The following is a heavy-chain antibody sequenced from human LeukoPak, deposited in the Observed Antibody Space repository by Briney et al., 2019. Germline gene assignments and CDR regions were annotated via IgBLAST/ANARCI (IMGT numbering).Heavy chain of an antibody. V-gene: IGHV2-5*02. CDR2: IYWDDDK. CDR3: PLSSRAYYYDSSGYDFDY. CDR1: GFALSSSGVG. D-gene: IGHD3-22*01. J-gene: IGHJ4*02. Sequence: SGPTLVKPTQTLALTFTFSGFALSSSGVGVGWIRERPGKALEWRALIYWDDDKRYSPCLKSRVTITKETSKKQVVRTMTNTEPLDTATYCCPLSSRAYYYDSSGYDFDYWGQGTLVTVSS.